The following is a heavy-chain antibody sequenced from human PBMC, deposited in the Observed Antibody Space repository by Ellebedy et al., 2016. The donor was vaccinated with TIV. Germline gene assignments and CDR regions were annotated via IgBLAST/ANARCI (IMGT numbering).Heavy chain of an antibody. CDR2: IYYGGNT. V-gene: IGHV4-39*01. CDR1: GGSISSSSSH. J-gene: IGHJ4*02. CDR3: ARPVSSWYSEFDY. Sequence: SETLSLTCTVSGGSISSSSSHWAWIRQPPGKGLEWIGSIYYGGNTYYNPSLKSRVSISVDTSKNQFSLKLSSVTAADTAVYYCARPVSSWYSEFDYWGQGALVTVSS. D-gene: IGHD6-13*01.